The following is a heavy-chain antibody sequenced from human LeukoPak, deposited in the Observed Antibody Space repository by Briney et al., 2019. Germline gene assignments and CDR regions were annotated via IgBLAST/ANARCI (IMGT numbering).Heavy chain of an antibody. CDR2: IRSEGNGYAT. J-gene: IGHJ4*02. D-gene: IGHD5-18*01. Sequence: GGSLKLSCAASGFTFSGSALHWVRQASGKGLEWVGRIRSEGNGYATAYAASMKGRFTISRDDSKNTAYLQMNSLKTEDTAVCYCTRRDTAMSMIDYWGQGTLVTVSS. CDR1: GFTFSGSA. V-gene: IGHV3-73*01. CDR3: TRRDTAMSMIDY.